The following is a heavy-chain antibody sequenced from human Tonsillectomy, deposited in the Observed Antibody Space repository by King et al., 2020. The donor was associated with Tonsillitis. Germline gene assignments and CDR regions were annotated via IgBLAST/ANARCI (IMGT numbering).Heavy chain of an antibody. V-gene: IGHV4-31*03. J-gene: IGHJ4*02. Sequence: QLQESGPGLVRPSQTLSLICSVSGDSLTSGGYFWSWIRQHPAKGLEWIGSIYHSWPTYHTPSLRSRLFMSVDTSKNQISLRLTSVTAADTAVYYCARNRDYGDYVDFWGQGTLVAVSS. CDR2: IYHSWPT. CDR1: GDSLTSGGYF. CDR3: ARNRDYGDYVDF. D-gene: IGHD4-17*01.